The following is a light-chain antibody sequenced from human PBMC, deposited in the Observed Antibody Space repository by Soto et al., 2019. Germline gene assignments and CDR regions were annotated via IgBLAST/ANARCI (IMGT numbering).Light chain of an antibody. Sequence: DIQMTQSPSSLSASVGDRVTITCRASQNIYSYLNWYQQKPGKAPYLLIYGASNLRSGVPSRFSGRGSGTDFTLTINSRQPEDFATYYCQQSYSTPRTFGQGTKVEIK. J-gene: IGKJ1*01. V-gene: IGKV1-39*01. CDR2: GAS. CDR1: QNIYSY. CDR3: QQSYSTPRT.